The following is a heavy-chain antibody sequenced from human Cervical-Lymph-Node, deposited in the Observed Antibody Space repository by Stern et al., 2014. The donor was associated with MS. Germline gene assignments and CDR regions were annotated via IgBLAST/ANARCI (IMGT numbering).Heavy chain of an antibody. D-gene: IGHD5-18*01. CDR2: IYWDDDK. CDR1: GFSLSTSGVG. CDR3: AHGLEIRLWAAY. Sequence: QITLKESGPTLVKPTQTLTLTCTFSGFSLSTSGVGVGWIRQPPGKAREWLALIYWDDDKCYSPFLERRLTITKDTSKNQVVLTMTNMDPVDTATYYCAHGLEIRLWAAYWGQGTLVTVSS. J-gene: IGHJ4*02. V-gene: IGHV2-5*02.